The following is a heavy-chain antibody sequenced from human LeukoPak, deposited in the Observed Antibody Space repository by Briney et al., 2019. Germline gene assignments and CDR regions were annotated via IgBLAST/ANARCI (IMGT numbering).Heavy chain of an antibody. V-gene: IGHV3-48*03. D-gene: IGHD5-24*01. CDR3: ARWGRWLHRYYFDY. J-gene: IGHJ4*02. CDR2: ISSSGSTI. Sequence: PGGSLRLSCAASGFTFSSYEMNWVRQAPGKGLEWVSYISSSGSTIYYADSVKGRFTISRDNAKNSLYLQMNSPRAEDTAVYYCARWGRWLHRYYFDYWGQGTLVTVSS. CDR1: GFTFSSYE.